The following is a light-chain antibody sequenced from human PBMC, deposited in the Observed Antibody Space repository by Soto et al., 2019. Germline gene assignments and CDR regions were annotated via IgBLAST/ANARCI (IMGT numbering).Light chain of an antibody. CDR3: QQYNDWPLT. V-gene: IGKV3-15*01. Sequence: EIVMTQSPATLSVSPGEGATLSCRASQSVRSELAWYQQKPGQAPWLLIYGASTRATGIPARVSGSGSGTEFTLTINSLQSEDFAVYYCQQYNDWPLTFGGGTKVEIK. J-gene: IGKJ4*01. CDR2: GAS. CDR1: QSVRSE.